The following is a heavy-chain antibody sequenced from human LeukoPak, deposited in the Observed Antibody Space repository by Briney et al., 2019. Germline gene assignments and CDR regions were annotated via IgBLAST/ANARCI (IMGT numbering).Heavy chain of an antibody. D-gene: IGHD1-26*01. V-gene: IGHV4-61*08. J-gene: IGHJ4*02. CDR2: IYYSGST. CDR1: GGSISSGGYY. Sequence: SETLSLTCTVSGGSISSGGYYWSWIRQHPGTGLEWIGYIYYSGSTNYNPSLKSRVTISVDTSKNQFSLKLSSVTAADTAVYYCARGRGSGSYYFDYWGQGTLVTVSS. CDR3: ARGRGSGSYYFDY.